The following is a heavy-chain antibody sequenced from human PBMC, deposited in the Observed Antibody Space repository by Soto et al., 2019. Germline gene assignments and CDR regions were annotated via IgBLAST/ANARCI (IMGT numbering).Heavy chain of an antibody. J-gene: IGHJ6*03. D-gene: IGHD3-16*02. V-gene: IGHV1-18*01. CDR1: GYTFTSYD. CDR2: ISAHNGNT. Sequence: ASVKVSCKASGYTFTSYDISWVRQAPGQGLEWMGWISAHNGNTNSARKLQGRVTMTTDTSTSTAYMELRSLRSDDTAVYYCAKLITFGGVIVIQDYYYYMDVWGKGTTVTVSS. CDR3: AKLITFGGVIVIQDYYYYMDV.